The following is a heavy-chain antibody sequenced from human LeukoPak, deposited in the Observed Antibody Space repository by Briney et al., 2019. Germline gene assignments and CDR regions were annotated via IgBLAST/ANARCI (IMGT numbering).Heavy chain of an antibody. J-gene: IGHJ4*02. Sequence: PGGSLRLSCAASGFTFNIYSMNWVRQAPGKGLEWISYITSNLATIRYADSVRGRFTISRDNAGKSLFLHMNSLRADDTAVYYCARSVEGHFDYWGQGTLVTVSS. V-gene: IGHV3-48*01. D-gene: IGHD2-21*01. CDR1: GFTFNIYS. CDR2: ITSNLATI. CDR3: ARSVEGHFDY.